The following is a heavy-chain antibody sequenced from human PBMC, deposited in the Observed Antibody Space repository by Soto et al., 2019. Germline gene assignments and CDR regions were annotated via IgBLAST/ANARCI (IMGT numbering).Heavy chain of an antibody. CDR1: GYTFTGYY. J-gene: IGHJ5*02. CDR2: INPNSGGT. D-gene: IGHD3-3*01. V-gene: IGHV1-2*02. Sequence: ASVKVSCKASGYTFTGYYMHWVRQAPGQGPEWMGWINPNSGGTNYAQKFQGRVTMTRDTSISTAYMELSRLRSDDTAVYYCARDRVTIFGVPNWFDPWGQGTLVTVSS. CDR3: ARDRVTIFGVPNWFDP.